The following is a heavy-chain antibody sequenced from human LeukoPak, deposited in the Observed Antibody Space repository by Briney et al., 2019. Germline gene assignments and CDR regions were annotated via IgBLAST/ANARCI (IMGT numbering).Heavy chain of an antibody. V-gene: IGHV1-69*04. CDR1: GGTFSSYA. D-gene: IGHD5-24*01. CDR3: ATGGAEMATISAFDI. CDR2: IIPILGIA. J-gene: IGHJ3*02. Sequence: SVKVSCKASGGTFSSYAISWVRQAPGQGLEWMGRIIPILGIANSAQKFQGRVTITADKSTSTAYMELSSLRSEDTAVYYCATGGAEMATISAFDIWGQGTMVTVSS.